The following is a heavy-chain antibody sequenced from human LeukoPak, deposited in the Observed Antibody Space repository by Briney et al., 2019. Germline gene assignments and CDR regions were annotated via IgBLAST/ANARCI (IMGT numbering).Heavy chain of an antibody. Sequence: GGSLRLSCAASGFTFSSYAMSWVRQAPGKGLEWVSAISGSGGSTYYADSVKGQFTISRDNSKNTLYLQMNSLRAEDTAVYYCAKDITIFGGISDYWGQGTLVTVSS. J-gene: IGHJ4*02. CDR3: AKDITIFGGISDY. CDR2: ISGSGGST. V-gene: IGHV3-23*01. D-gene: IGHD3-3*01. CDR1: GFTFSSYA.